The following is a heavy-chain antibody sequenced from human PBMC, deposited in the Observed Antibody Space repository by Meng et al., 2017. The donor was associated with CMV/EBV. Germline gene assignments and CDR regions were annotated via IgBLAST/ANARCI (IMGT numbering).Heavy chain of an antibody. D-gene: IGHD5-18*01. Sequence: GGSLRLSCAASGFTFSSDAMHWVRQAPGKGLEWVAVISYDGSNKYYADSVKGRFTISRDNSKNTLYLQMNSLRAEDTAVYYCARGWLRARIDYWGQGTLVTVSS. CDR2: ISYDGSNK. V-gene: IGHV3-30*04. CDR1: GFTFSSDA. J-gene: IGHJ4*02. CDR3: ARGWLRARIDY.